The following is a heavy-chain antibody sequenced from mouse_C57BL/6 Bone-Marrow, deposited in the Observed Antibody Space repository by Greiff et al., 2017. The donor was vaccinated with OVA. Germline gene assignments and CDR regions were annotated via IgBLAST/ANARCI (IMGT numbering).Heavy chain of an antibody. CDR1: GFNIKDDY. V-gene: IGHV14-4*01. CDR3: TTNTTVVAPDY. D-gene: IGHD1-1*01. Sequence: VQLKQSGAELVRPGASVKLSCTASGFNIKDDYMHWVKQRPEQGLEWIGWLDPENGDTEYASKFQGKATITADTSSNTAYLQLSSLTSEDTAVYYCTTNTTVVAPDYWGQGTTLTVSS. J-gene: IGHJ2*01. CDR2: LDPENGDT.